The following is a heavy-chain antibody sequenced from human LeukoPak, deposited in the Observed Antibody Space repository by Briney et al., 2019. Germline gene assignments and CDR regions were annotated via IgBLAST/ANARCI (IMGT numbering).Heavy chain of an antibody. D-gene: IGHD3-3*01. CDR2: IYSSGST. V-gene: IGHV4-59*08. Sequence: SETLSLTCSVSGDSISSYYWSWIRQPPGKGLEWIGYIYSSGSTKYNPSLKSRVTISIDTSRNQFSLTVHSVTAADTAVYYCATQPDYDFWSAYYTIWGQGTLVTVSS. J-gene: IGHJ4*02. CDR3: ATQPDYDFWSAYYTI. CDR1: GDSISSYY.